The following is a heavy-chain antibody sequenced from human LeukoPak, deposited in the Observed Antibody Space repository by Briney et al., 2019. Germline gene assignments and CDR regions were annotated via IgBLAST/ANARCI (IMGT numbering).Heavy chain of an antibody. V-gene: IGHV3-66*01. D-gene: IGHD4-17*01. J-gene: IGHJ4*02. CDR3: ARGIGGDYGDY. Sequence: GGSLRLSCAASGITVNTNYMSWARQAPGKGLEWVSIIYSGGATFYADSVKGRFTISRESSKNTLWLQMNSLRAEDTAVYYCARGIGGDYGDYWGQGTLVTVSS. CDR1: GITVNTNY. CDR2: IYSGGAT.